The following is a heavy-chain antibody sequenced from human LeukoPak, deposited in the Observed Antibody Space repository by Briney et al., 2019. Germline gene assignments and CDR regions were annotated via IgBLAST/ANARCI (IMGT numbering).Heavy chain of an antibody. Sequence: GGSLRLSCAASGSTFSSYSMNWVRQAPGKGLKWVSYISSSSSTTYYADSVKGRFTISRDTAKNSLYLQMNSLRAEDTAVYYCARDGSYSSGWYGFDFDYWGQGTLVTVSS. CDR1: GSTFSSYS. CDR3: ARDGSYSSGWYGFDFDY. J-gene: IGHJ4*02. V-gene: IGHV3-48*01. D-gene: IGHD6-19*01. CDR2: ISSSSSTT.